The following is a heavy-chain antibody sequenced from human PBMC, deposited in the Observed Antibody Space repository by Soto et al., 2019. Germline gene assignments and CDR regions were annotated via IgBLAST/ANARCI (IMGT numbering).Heavy chain of an antibody. D-gene: IGHD1-26*01. CDR1: GGTFSSYA. J-gene: IGHJ6*02. V-gene: IGHV1-18*01. Sequence: ASVKVSCKASGGTFSSYAISWVRQAPGQGLEWMGWISAYNGNTNYAQKLQGRVTMTTDTSTSTAYMELRSLRSDDTAVYYCARAYSGSYLGGHYYYGMDVWGQGTTVTVSS. CDR3: ARAYSGSYLGGHYYYGMDV. CDR2: ISAYNGNT.